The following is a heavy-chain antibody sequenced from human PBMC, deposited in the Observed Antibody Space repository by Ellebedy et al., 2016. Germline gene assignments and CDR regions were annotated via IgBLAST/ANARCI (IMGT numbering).Heavy chain of an antibody. J-gene: IGHJ4*02. D-gene: IGHD3-22*01. CDR2: IDPSDSYT. V-gene: IGHV5-10-1*01. CDR3: ARRHSSHFDF. Sequence: KVSCXGSGYSFTSYWITWVRQMPGKGLEWMGRIDPSDSYTNYSPSFQGHVTISADKSINTAYLEWSSLRASDTAIYYCARRHSSHFDFWGQGTLVTVSS. CDR1: GYSFTSYW.